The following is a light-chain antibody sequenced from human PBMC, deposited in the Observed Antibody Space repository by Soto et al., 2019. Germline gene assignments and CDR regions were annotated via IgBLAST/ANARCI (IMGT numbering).Light chain of an antibody. CDR3: QQRSNWPRIT. Sequence: EIVSTQSPGTLSLSRGERATRFCRASQGVSSYLAWYQQKPGQAPRLLIYDASNRATGIPARFSGSGSGTDFTLTISSLEPEDFAVYYCQQRSNWPRITFGQGTRLEIK. CDR1: QGVSSY. V-gene: IGKV3-11*01. J-gene: IGKJ5*01. CDR2: DAS.